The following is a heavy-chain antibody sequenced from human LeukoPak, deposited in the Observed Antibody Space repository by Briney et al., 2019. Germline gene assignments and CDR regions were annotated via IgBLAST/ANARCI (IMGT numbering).Heavy chain of an antibody. CDR3: ARDLGHPTLQSVDY. J-gene: IGHJ4*02. CDR2: VYSVGST. Sequence: GGFLRLSCAASGFTVSSNFMSWVRQAPGKGLEWVSVVYSVGSTYYANSVKGRFTISRDNSKNTLYLQMNSLRAEDMAVYYCARDLGHPTLQSVDYWGQGTLVTVSS. V-gene: IGHV3-53*01. CDR1: GFTVSSNF. D-gene: IGHD4-11*01.